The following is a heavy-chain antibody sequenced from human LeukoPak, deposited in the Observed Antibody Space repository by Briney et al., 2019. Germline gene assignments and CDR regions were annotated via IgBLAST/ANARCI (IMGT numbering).Heavy chain of an antibody. J-gene: IGHJ5*02. Sequence: SVKVSCKASGGTFSSYAISWVRQAPGQGIEWMGGIIAIFGTTNYAQKFQGRVKITTYQYTSTDYMEMNNLTPGAAATYYCAASGYSSSWYNLWGQGTLVTVSS. D-gene: IGHD2-15*01. V-gene: IGHV1-69*05. CDR1: GGTFSSYA. CDR2: IIAIFGTT. CDR3: AASGYSSSWYNL.